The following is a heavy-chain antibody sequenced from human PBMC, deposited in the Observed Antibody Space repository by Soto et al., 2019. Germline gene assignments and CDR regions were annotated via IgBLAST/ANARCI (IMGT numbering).Heavy chain of an antibody. CDR3: ARGLILGYAELSRRGDHYYYMDV. D-gene: IGHD3-10*01. CDR1: GGSFSGYY. Sequence: QVQLQQWGAGLLKPSETLSLTCAVYGGSFSGYYWSWIRQPPGKGLEWIGEINDSGSTHYNPSLKSRVTIAVDTSKNQFSLKLSSVTAADKAVYYCARGLILGYAELSRRGDHYYYMDVWGKGTMVTVSS. CDR2: INDSGST. V-gene: IGHV4-34*01. J-gene: IGHJ6*03.